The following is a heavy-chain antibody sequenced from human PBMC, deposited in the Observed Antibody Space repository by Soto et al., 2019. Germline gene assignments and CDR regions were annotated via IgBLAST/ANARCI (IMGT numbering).Heavy chain of an antibody. Sequence: GGSLRLSCAASGFTFSSYWMHWVRQAPGKGLVWVSRMNEDGGTTDYADSVKGRFTISRDNAKNTQYLQMNSLRVEDTAVYYCASDLSGRADVWGQGTTVTVS. CDR1: GFTFSSYW. CDR3: ASDLSGRADV. CDR2: MNEDGGTT. J-gene: IGHJ6*02. D-gene: IGHD3-10*01. V-gene: IGHV3-74*01.